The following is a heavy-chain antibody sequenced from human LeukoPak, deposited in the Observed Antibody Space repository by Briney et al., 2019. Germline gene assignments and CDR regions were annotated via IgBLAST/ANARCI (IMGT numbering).Heavy chain of an antibody. CDR3: ARWGAGRTADY. CDR2: IYYDGSEQ. V-gene: IGHV3-33*01. Sequence: GGSLRLSCVGSGFTFGSNGMHWVRQAPSKGLEWVAVIYYDGSEQYYADSVKGRFTISRDNSKNTLYLQMNSLRVEDTATYHCARWGAGRTADYWGQGTQVTVSS. CDR1: GFTFGSNG. D-gene: IGHD1-26*01. J-gene: IGHJ4*02.